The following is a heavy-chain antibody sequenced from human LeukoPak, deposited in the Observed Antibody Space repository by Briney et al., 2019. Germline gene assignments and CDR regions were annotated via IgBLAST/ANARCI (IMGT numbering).Heavy chain of an antibody. CDR3: ARDAYYYVSGTYFYDSGPGAPDY. CDR1: GFTFSNAW. V-gene: IGHV3-48*04. D-gene: IGHD3-10*01. CDR2: VSISSGTI. J-gene: IGHJ4*02. Sequence: GGSLRLSCAASGFTFSNAWMSWVRQAPGKGLEWISFVSISSGTIYYADSVNGRFRTSRDNAKSSLDLEMNSLRAEDTAVYYCARDAYYYVSGTYFYDSGPGAPDYWGQGTLVAVSS.